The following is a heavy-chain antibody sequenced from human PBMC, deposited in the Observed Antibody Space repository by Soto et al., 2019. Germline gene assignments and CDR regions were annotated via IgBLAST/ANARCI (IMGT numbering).Heavy chain of an antibody. Sequence: SETLSLTCTVSGGSISSYYLSWIRQPPGKGLEWVGYIYYSGSTNYNPSLKSRVTISVDTSKNQFSLKLSSVTAADTAVYYCARHVNCSGGSCYGYYYYYYMDVWGKGTTVTVSS. CDR1: GGSISSYY. D-gene: IGHD2-15*01. CDR3: ARHVNCSGGSCYGYYYYYYMDV. J-gene: IGHJ6*03. CDR2: IYYSGST. V-gene: IGHV4-59*08.